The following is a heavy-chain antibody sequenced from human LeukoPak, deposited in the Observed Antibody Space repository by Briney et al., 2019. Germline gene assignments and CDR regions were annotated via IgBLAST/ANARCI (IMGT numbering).Heavy chain of an antibody. CDR1: GGSISSSNW. V-gene: IGHV4-4*02. J-gene: IGHJ4*02. CDR3: ARDSAFGGVIVLFVY. D-gene: IGHD3-16*02. Sequence: SGTLSLTCAVSGGSISSSNWWSWVRQPPGKGLEWSGEIYHSGSTNYNPSLKSRVTISVDKSKNQFSLKLSSVTAADTAVYYCARDSAFGGVIVLFVYWGQGTLVNVSS. CDR2: IYHSGST.